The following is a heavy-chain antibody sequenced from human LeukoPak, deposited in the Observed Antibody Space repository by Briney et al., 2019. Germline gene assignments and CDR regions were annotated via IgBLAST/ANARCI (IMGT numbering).Heavy chain of an antibody. V-gene: IGHV3-74*01. J-gene: IGHJ6*03. Sequence: GGSLRLSCAASGFTFSSSWMHWVRQAPGKGLVWVSRISTDGSRTTYADSVKGRFTISRDNAKNTLYLQINSLRAEDTAVYYCAGGGFGEAYYYYYYMDVWGKGTTVTVSS. CDR3: AGGGFGEAYYYYYYMDV. D-gene: IGHD3-10*01. CDR1: GFTFSSSW. CDR2: ISTDGSRT.